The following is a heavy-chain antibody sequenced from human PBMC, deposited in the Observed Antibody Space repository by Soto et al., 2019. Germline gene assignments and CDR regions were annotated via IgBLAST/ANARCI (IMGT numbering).Heavy chain of an antibody. D-gene: IGHD2-15*01. CDR2: ISSSGNTI. CDR3: ARDWWISDFSYYYGMDV. V-gene: IGHV3-48*03. CDR1: GFTFSSYE. Sequence: VGSLRLSCAASGFTFSSYEMNWVRQAPGKGLEWASYISSSGNTIHYADSVQGRFTISRDNAKNSLFLQMNSLRADDTAVYYCARDWWISDFSYYYGMDVWGQGTTVTVSS. J-gene: IGHJ6*02.